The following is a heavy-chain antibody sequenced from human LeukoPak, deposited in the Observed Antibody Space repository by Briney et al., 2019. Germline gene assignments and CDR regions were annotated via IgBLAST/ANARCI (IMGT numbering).Heavy chain of an antibody. J-gene: IGHJ4*02. V-gene: IGHV3-33*06. Sequence: GGSLRLXCAASGFTFSSYGMHWVRQAPGKGLEWVAVIWYDGSNKYYADSVKGRFTISRDNSKNTLYLQMNSLRAEDTAVYYCAKVKYSYGSGIVDYWGQGTLVTVSS. CDR3: AKVKYSYGSGIVDY. CDR2: IWYDGSNK. CDR1: GFTFSSYG. D-gene: IGHD5-18*01.